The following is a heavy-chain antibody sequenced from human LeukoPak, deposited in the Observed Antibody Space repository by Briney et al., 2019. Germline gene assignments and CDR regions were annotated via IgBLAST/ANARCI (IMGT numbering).Heavy chain of an antibody. CDR2: ISYDGSNK. V-gene: IGHV3-30*01. CDR1: GFTFSDYY. CDR3: ARVERYGDYVGAIDY. J-gene: IGHJ4*02. D-gene: IGHD4-17*01. Sequence: PGGSLRLSCAASGFTFSDYYMSWVRQAPGKGLEWVAVISYDGSNKYYADSVKGRFTISRDNSKNTLYLQMNSLRAEDTAVYYCARVERYGDYVGAIDYWGQGTLVTVSS.